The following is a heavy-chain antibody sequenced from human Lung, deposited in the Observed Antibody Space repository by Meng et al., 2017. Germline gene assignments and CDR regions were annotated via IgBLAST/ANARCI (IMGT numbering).Heavy chain of an antibody. CDR3: ARGPTTMAHDFDY. D-gene: IGHD4-11*01. CDR1: GGSFSDYY. Sequence: QWQLQRRGEGLLKPSETLSLTCVVSGGSFSDYYWSWIRQPPGKGLEWIGEINHSGSTNYNPSLESRATISVDTSQNNLSLKLSSVTAADSAVYYCARGPTTMAHDFDYWGQGTLVTVSS. J-gene: IGHJ4*02. CDR2: INHSGST. V-gene: IGHV4-34*01.